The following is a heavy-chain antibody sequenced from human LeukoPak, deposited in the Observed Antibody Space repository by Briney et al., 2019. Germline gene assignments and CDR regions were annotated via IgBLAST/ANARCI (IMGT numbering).Heavy chain of an antibody. D-gene: IGHD4-17*01. CDR2: IYHSGST. V-gene: IGHV4-4*02. J-gene: IGHJ5*02. CDR3: ARGYTVTWFDP. CDR1: GGSISSSNW. Sequence: SSETLSLTCAVSGGSISSSNWWSWVRQPPGKGLEWIGEIYHSGSTNYNPSLKSRVTLSVDTSKNQFSLKLNSVTAADTAVYYCARGYTVTWFDPWGQGTLVTVSS.